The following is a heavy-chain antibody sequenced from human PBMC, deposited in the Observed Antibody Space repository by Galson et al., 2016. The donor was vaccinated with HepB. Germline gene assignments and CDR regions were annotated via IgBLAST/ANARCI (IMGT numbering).Heavy chain of an antibody. CDR1: GFTLSNSA. CDR2: MSDSGGST. V-gene: IGHV3-23*01. CDR3: AGVPSGKRLDY. D-gene: IGHD2-2*01. Sequence: SLRLSCAASGFTLSNSAMSWVRQAPGKGLAWVSAMSDSGGSTYYADSVKGRFTISRDNSRNTLYLQMNSLRADDTAVYYCAGVPSGKRLDYWGQGTLVTVSS. J-gene: IGHJ4*02.